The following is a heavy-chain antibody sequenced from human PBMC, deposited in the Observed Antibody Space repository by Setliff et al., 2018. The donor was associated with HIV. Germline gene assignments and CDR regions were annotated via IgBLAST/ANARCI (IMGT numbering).Heavy chain of an antibody. CDR3: ASRVYYYASSGYLREEGCDP. CDR2: IYYSGST. D-gene: IGHD3-22*01. V-gene: IGHV4-39*01. J-gene: IGHJ5*02. Sequence: KASETLSLTCTVSGGSISNSRYYWSWIRQPPGKGLEWIGSIYYSGSTYYHPSLKSRVTISVDTSKNQFSLKLSSGTVADAAVYYWASRVYYYASSGYLREEGCDPWGQGTLVTASS. CDR1: GGSISNSRYY.